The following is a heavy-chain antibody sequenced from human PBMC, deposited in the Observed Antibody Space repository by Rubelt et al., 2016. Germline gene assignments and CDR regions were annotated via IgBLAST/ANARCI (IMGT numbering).Heavy chain of an antibody. CDR2: IYYSGST. V-gene: IGHV4-39*07. CDR3: ARDLWHGEFDY. Sequence: QVQLQQWGAGLLKPSETLSLTCAVYGGSISSSSDYWGWIRKPPGKGLEGIGSIYYSGSTYYHPSLMRRVTISVDTSKNQFSLKLSSVTAADTAVYYCARDLWHGEFDYWGQGTLVTVSS. J-gene: IGHJ4*02. D-gene: IGHD2-21*01. CDR1: GGSISSSSDY.